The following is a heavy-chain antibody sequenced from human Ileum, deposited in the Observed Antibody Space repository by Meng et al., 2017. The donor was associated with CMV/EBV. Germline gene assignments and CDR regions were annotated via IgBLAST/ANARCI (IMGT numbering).Heavy chain of an antibody. CDR3: LYSGNEWCYGY. D-gene: IGHD5-12*01. J-gene: IGHJ4*02. CDR1: GFTLRNDW. Sequence: EVQEVESGGGLVKPGGSLRLSCAGSGFTLRNDWMSWVRQVPGKGLEWVGRVKSGGTIDYAAPVKGRFTISRDDAKNTMYLQINSLKTEDTARYYCLYSGNEWCYGYWGQGTLVTVSS. CDR2: VKSGGTI. V-gene: IGHV3-15*01.